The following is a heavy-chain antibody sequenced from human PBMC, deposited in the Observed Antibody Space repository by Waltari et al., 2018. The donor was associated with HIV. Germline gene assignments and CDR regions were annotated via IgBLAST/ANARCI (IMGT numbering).Heavy chain of an antibody. CDR2: MNPNSGNT. D-gene: IGHD4-17*01. CDR3: ARGLRLPLTTYNWFDP. CDR1: GYTFTSYD. J-gene: IGHJ5*02. V-gene: IGHV1-8*01. Sequence: QVQLVQSGAEVKKPGASVKVSCKASGYTFTSYDINWVRQATGQVLEWMGWMNPNSGNTGYAQKFQGRVTMTRNTSISTAYMELSSLRSEDTAVYYCARGLRLPLTTYNWFDPWGQGTLVTVSS.